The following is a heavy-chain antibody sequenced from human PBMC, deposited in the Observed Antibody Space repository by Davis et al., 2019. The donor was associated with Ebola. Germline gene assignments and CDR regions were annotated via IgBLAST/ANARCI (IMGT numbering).Heavy chain of an antibody. CDR1: GYTFTSYG. V-gene: IGHV1-18*01. CDR3: ARDYASGYYGMDV. Sequence: AASVKVSCKASGYTFTSYGITWVRQAPGQGLEWMGWISAYNGDTSYAQKFQGRITMTTDASTTTAYMEVRSLRPDDTAAYYCARDYASGYYGMDVWGQGTTVTVSS. J-gene: IGHJ6*02. CDR2: ISAYNGDT. D-gene: IGHD2-2*01.